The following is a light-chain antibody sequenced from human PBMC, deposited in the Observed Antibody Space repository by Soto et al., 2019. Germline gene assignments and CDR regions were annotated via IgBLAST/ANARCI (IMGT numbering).Light chain of an antibody. CDR2: AAS. V-gene: IGKV1-39*01. CDR3: QQSYSTPRAWT. CDR1: QSISSY. Sequence: DIQMTQSPSSLSASVGDRVTITCRASQSISSYLNWYQQKPGKAPKLLIYAASSLQSGVPSRFSGSGSGTDFTLTISSLQPEDFATYYGQQSYSTPRAWTFGQGTKVEIK. J-gene: IGKJ1*01.